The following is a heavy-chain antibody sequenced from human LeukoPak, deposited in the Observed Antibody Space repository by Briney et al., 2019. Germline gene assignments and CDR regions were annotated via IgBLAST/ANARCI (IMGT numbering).Heavy chain of an antibody. Sequence: GASVKVSCKASGYTFTSYAMHWVRQAPGQRLEWMGWINAGNGNTKYSQKFQGRVTITRDTSASTAYMELSSLTSEDTAVYYCARVWYSDGNPFDYWGQGTLVTVSS. J-gene: IGHJ4*02. CDR1: GYTFTSYA. V-gene: IGHV1-3*01. CDR3: ARVWYSDGNPFDY. CDR2: INAGNGNT. D-gene: IGHD6-13*01.